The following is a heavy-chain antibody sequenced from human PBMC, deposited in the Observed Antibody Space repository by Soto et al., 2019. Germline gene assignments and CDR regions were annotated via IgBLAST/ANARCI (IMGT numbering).Heavy chain of an antibody. CDR2: INAGNGNT. CDR3: ARGITLPTPLDY. CDR1: WNTLPKYA. V-gene: IGHV1-3*01. Sequence: APVKVSLKGSWNTLPKYAMHLGGPAPGQRLEWMGWINAGNGNTKYSQKFQGRVTITRDTSASTAYMELSSLRSEDTAVYYCARGITLPTPLDYWGQGTLVTVSS. J-gene: IGHJ4*02. D-gene: IGHD1-20*01.